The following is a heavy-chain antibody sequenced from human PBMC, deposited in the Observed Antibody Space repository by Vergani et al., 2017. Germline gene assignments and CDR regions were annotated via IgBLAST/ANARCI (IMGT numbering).Heavy chain of an antibody. CDR3: ASDTHSGQRADR. V-gene: IGHV4-59*11. Sequence: LFKSSETLSLTCSVSFDSIRNLYCKWIRQPPGKGLEWIGSNHYSENTNYNPSLKTRVTISVDTSKNQFSLTLTSVTAADTAVYYCASDTHSGQRADRWGQGILVTVTS. J-gene: IGHJ5*02. D-gene: IGHD6-19*01. CDR2: NHYSENT. CDR1: FDSIRNLY.